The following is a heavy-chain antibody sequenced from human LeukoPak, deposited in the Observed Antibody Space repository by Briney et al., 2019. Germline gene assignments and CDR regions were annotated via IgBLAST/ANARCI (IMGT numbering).Heavy chain of an antibody. V-gene: IGHV3-30*19. CDR3: ARATDLNDILTGPGDQ. D-gene: IGHD3-9*01. Sequence: GGSLRLSCAASGFTFSSYGMHWVRQAPGKGLEWVALISYDGSNKYYADSVKGRFTFSRGNSKNTLYLQMNSLRAEDTAVYYCARATDLNDILTGPGDQWGQGTLVTVSS. J-gene: IGHJ5*02. CDR2: ISYDGSNK. CDR1: GFTFSSYG.